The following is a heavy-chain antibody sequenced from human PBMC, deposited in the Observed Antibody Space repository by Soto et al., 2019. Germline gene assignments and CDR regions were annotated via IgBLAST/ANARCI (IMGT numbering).Heavy chain of an antibody. D-gene: IGHD1-26*01. Sequence: QVQLVQSGAEVKRPGSSVKVSCKASGGTFGNHAITWVRQAPGQGLEWMGGIIPVFDTATYARKFQGRVTFTADESTNTAYMELSRLRSEDTALYYCARTIVGGTRLFYYYGMDVWGHGTTVTVSS. CDR3: ARTIVGGTRLFYYYGMDV. CDR1: GGTFGNHA. V-gene: IGHV1-69*01. J-gene: IGHJ6*02. CDR2: IIPVFDTA.